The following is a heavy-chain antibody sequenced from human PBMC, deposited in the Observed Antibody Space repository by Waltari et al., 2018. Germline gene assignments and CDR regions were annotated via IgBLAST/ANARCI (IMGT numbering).Heavy chain of an antibody. CDR1: GFTVSSNY. Sequence: EVQLVESGGGLIQPGGSLRLSCAASGFTVSSNYMSWVRQAPGKGLEWVSVIYSGGSTYYADSVKGRFTISRDNSKNTLYLQMNSLRAEDTAVYYCARDHRVRGVINYYHYGMDVWGQGTTVTVSS. V-gene: IGHV3-53*01. CDR3: ARDHRVRGVINYYHYGMDV. J-gene: IGHJ6*02. D-gene: IGHD3-10*01. CDR2: IYSGGST.